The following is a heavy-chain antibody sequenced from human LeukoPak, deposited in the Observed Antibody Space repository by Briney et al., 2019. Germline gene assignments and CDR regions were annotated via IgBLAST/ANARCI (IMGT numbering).Heavy chain of an antibody. V-gene: IGHV3-7*01. CDR2: MDQDGSDK. CDR3: ARGFGRGSVDY. Sequence: GGSLRLSCAASGFTFSSSWMIWVRQAPGKGLEGVANMDQDGSDKTYVGSVKGGFTISRDNARNSLYLQMNSLRAEDTAMYFCARGFGRGSVDYWGQGTLVTVSS. J-gene: IGHJ4*02. D-gene: IGHD3-10*01. CDR1: GFTFSSSW.